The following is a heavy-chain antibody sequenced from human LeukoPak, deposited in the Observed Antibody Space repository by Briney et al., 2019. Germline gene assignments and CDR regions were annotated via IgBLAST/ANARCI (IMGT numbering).Heavy chain of an antibody. Sequence: GGSLRLSCAAPGFTLSSYEMNWVRQAPGKGLEWVSYISSSGSTIYYADSVKGRFTISRDNAKNSLYLQMNSVRAEDAAVYYCARSEREVVAASDYWGQGTVVAVSS. CDR3: ARSEREVVAASDY. J-gene: IGHJ4*02. D-gene: IGHD2-15*01. V-gene: IGHV3-48*03. CDR1: GFTLSSYE. CDR2: ISSSGSTI.